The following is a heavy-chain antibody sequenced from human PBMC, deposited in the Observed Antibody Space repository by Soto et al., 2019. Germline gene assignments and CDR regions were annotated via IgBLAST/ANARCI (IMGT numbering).Heavy chain of an antibody. D-gene: IGHD2-21*01. J-gene: IGHJ4*02. V-gene: IGHV3-30*03. Sequence: QVQLVESGGDVVQPGRSLRLSCAASGFTFSSYGMHWVRQAPGKGLEWVAVISYDGSVKYYADSVKGRFTISRDNSKNTLYLQMNSLRAEDTAVYYCAGEVASGYWDQGTLVTVSS. CDR3: AGEVASGY. CDR1: GFTFSSYG. CDR2: ISYDGSVK.